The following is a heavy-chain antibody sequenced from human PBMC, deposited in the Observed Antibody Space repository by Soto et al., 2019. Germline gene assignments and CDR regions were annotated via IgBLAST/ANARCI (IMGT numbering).Heavy chain of an antibody. CDR2: ISASGAIT. Sequence: QLLESGGGLVQPGGSLRLSCAASENTFNIYAMTWVRQAPGKGLEWVSSISASGAITYYTDSVKGRLTVSRDNSKNTLYLQMNSLRADDTALYYCAKDPNGDYVGAFDSWGQGTLVTVSS. V-gene: IGHV3-23*01. J-gene: IGHJ4*02. CDR3: AKDPNGDYVGAFDS. D-gene: IGHD4-17*01. CDR1: ENTFNIYA.